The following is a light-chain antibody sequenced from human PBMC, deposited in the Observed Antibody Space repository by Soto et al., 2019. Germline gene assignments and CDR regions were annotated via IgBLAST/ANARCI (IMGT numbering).Light chain of an antibody. V-gene: IGKV1-5*03. CDR1: QIINTW. CDR3: QQYETYSGT. J-gene: IGKJ3*01. Sequence: DIQMTQSPSSLSASVGDRVTITCRASQIINTWLAWYQQKPGTAPKLLIYRASNLVNGVPSRFSGSGSGTEFTLTISSLQPDDFSIYYCQQYETYSGTFGPGTKVDL. CDR2: RAS.